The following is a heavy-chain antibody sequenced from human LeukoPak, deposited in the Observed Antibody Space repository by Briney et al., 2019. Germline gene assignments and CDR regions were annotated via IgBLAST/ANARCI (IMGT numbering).Heavy chain of an antibody. J-gene: IGHJ4*02. CDR1: GGSFSGYY. CDR2: INHSGSI. Sequence: SETLSLTCAVYGGSFSGYYWSWIRQPPGKGLEWIGEINHSGSINYNPSLKSRVTISVDTSKNQFSLKLSSVTAADTAVYYCARDIGYSSSWYYWGQGTLVTVSS. CDR3: ARDIGYSSSWYY. D-gene: IGHD6-13*01. V-gene: IGHV4-34*01.